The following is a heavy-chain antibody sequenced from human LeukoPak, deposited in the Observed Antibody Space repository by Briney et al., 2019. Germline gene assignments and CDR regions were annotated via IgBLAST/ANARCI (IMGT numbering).Heavy chain of an antibody. Sequence: GGSLRLSCAASGFTFCSYGMHWVRQAPGKGLEWVAFIRYDGSNKYYAESVKGRLTISRDNSKNTLYLQMNSLRAEDTAAYYCAKDLREGYYASSGTFDYWGQGTLVTVSS. CDR3: AKDLREGYYASSGTFDY. D-gene: IGHD3-22*01. J-gene: IGHJ4*02. CDR1: GFTFCSYG. V-gene: IGHV3-30*02. CDR2: IRYDGSNK.